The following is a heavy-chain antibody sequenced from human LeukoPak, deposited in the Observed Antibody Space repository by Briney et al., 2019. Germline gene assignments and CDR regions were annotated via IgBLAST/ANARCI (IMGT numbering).Heavy chain of an antibody. Sequence: PGGSLRLSCVVSGFTFSSYWMSWVRQAPGKGLEWAANIRPDGSDEYYVDSVKGRFTISRDNAKNSLYLQMNSLRAEDTAVYYCAREGTDYWGQGTLVTVSS. CDR3: AREGTDY. V-gene: IGHV3-7*01. CDR1: GFTFSSYW. J-gene: IGHJ4*02. D-gene: IGHD1/OR15-1a*01. CDR2: IRPDGSDE.